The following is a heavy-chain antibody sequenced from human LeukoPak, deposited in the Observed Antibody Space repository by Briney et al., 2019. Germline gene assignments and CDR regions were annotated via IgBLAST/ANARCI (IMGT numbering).Heavy chain of an antibody. Sequence: SETLSLTCTVSGVSIDNSYGYFWVWLRQPPGKELEWIGSISFVGQTFYNSSLESRATLSVDNYRNQFSLRLMSVTAADTAVFYCARLVYSDPNYFDYWGQGSLVTVSS. V-gene: IGHV4-39*01. CDR1: GVSIDNSYGY. CDR3: ARLVYSDPNYFDY. J-gene: IGHJ4*02. CDR2: ISFVGQT. D-gene: IGHD5-12*01.